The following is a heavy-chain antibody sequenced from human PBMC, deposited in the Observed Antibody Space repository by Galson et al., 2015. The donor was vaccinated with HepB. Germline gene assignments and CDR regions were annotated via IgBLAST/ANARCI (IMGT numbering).Heavy chain of an antibody. V-gene: IGHV3-7*03. CDR1: GFTFSSYW. CDR2: IKQDGSEK. CDR3: ARFIAAAGKGGWFDP. D-gene: IGHD6-13*01. Sequence: SLRLSCAASGFTFSSYWMSWVRQAPGKGLEWVANIKQDGSEKYYVDSVKGRFTISRDNAKNSLYLQMNSLRAEDTAVYYCARFIAAAGKGGWFDPWGQGTLVTVSS. J-gene: IGHJ5*02.